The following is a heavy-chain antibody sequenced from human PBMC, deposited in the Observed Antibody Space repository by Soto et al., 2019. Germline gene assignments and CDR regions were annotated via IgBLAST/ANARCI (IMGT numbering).Heavy chain of an antibody. V-gene: IGHV4-34*01. J-gene: IGHJ6*03. Sequence: SETLSLTCAVYGGSFSGYYWSWIRQPPGKGLEWIGEINHSGSTNYNPSLKSRVTISVDTSENQFSLKLSSVTAADTAVYYCARDGLYGSGSYSYYYYYYMDVWGKGTTVTVSS. CDR3: ARDGLYGSGSYSYYYYYYMDV. CDR2: INHSGST. CDR1: GGSFSGYY. D-gene: IGHD3-10*01.